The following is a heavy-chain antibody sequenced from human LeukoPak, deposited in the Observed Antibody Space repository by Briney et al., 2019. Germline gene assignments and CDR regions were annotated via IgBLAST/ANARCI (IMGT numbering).Heavy chain of an antibody. V-gene: IGHV3-30*18. CDR1: TFTFCAYG. D-gene: IGHD6-19*01. CDR3: VKGRADRSGSYYGFDT. Sequence: SLRRSSAASTFTFCAYGMEWVAPAPGQGLEGVAVISYDGSNKDYADSVKVRFTISRDKCKDIVYLQIKSLNPKDTAVCPCVKGRADRSGSYYGFDTWGQETMVIVSS. CDR2: ISYDGSNK. J-gene: IGHJ3*02.